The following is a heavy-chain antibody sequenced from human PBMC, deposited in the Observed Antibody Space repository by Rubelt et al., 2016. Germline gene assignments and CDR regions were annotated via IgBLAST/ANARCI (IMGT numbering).Heavy chain of an antibody. CDR3: ARVDGTTPSEY. CDR2: IDPNDSET. CDR1: GYSFTSYW. Sequence: EVQLVQSGAEVKKPGESLKISCKGSGYSFTSYWINWVRQMPGKGLEWMGRIDPNDSETNYSQSFQGHVTISADKSINTAYLQWSSLKASDTATYYCARVDGTTPSEYWGQGTLLTVSS. V-gene: IGHV5-10-1*01. J-gene: IGHJ4*02. D-gene: IGHD1-7*01.